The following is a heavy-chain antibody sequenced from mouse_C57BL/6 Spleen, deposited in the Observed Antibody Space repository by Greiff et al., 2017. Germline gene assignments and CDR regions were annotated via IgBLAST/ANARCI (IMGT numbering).Heavy chain of an antibody. CDR2: IDPSDSHT. CDR3: ARRITTVVATRYFDG. J-gene: IGHJ2*01. CDR1: GYTFTSYW. Sequence: VQLQQSGAELVKPGASVKLSCKASGYTFTSYWMQWVKQRTGQGLEWIGEIDPSDSHTYYNQKFQGKATLTVDTSSSTAYMQLISLTSEDSAVYYCARRITTVVATRYFDGWGKGTTLTVSS. V-gene: IGHV1-50*01. D-gene: IGHD1-1*01.